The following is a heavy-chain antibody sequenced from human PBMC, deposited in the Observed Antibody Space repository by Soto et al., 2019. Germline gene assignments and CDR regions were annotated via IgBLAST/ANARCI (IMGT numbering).Heavy chain of an antibody. D-gene: IGHD6-13*01. J-gene: IGHJ5*02. CDR1: GYTFTEYD. V-gene: IGHV1-8*01. Sequence: ASVKVSCKASGYTFTEYDISWVRQTTGQGLEWMGWMNPNSGNGGYAQKFQGRVTMTRNTSITTAYMEVSSLSSEDTAIYYCARMATSGTLNWFDPWGQGTLVTVSS. CDR3: ARMATSGTLNWFDP. CDR2: MNPNSGNG.